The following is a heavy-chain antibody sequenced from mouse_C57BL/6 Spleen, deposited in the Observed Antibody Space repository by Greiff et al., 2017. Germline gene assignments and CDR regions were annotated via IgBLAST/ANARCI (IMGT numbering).Heavy chain of an antibody. CDR1: GYTFTSYW. CDR2: IDPSDSYT. D-gene: IGHD1-1*01. J-gene: IGHJ2*01. V-gene: IGHV1-69*01. CDR3: ARSYDY. Sequence: QVHVKQPGAELVMPGASVKLSCKASGYTFTSYWMHWVKQRPGQGLEWIGEIDPSDSYTNYNQKFKGKSTLTVDKSSSTAYMQLSSLTSEDSAVYYCARSYDYWGQGTTLTVSS.